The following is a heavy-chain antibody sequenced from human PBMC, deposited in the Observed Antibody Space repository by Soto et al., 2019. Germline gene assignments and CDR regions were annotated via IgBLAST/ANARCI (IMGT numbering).Heavy chain of an antibody. D-gene: IGHD3-10*01. CDR3: ARLRGGAGSWLDP. CDR1: GGSFSGYY. Sequence: SETLSLTCAVYGGSFSGYYWSWIRQPPGKGLEWIGEINHSGSTNYNPSLKSRVTISVDTSKNQFSLKLSSVTAADTAVYYWARLRGGAGSWLDPWGQGILVTVDS. CDR2: INHSGST. J-gene: IGHJ5*02. V-gene: IGHV4-34*01.